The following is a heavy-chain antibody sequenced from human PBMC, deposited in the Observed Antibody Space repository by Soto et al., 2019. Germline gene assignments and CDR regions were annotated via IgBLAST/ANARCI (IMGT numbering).Heavy chain of an antibody. CDR2: INHSGST. D-gene: IGHD3-16*01. V-gene: IGHV4-34*01. CDR1: GGSFSGYY. Sequence: QVQLQQWGAGLLKPSETLSLTCAVYGGSFSGYYWSWIRQPPGKGLEWIGEINHSGSTNYNPSLKSRVTISVDTSKNQFSLKLSSVTAADTAVYYCARITFNAFDYWGQGTLVTVSS. J-gene: IGHJ4*02. CDR3: ARITFNAFDY.